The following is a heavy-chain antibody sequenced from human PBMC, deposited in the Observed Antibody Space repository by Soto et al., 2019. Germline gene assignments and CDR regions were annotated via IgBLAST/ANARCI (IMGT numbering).Heavy chain of an antibody. Sequence: ASVKVSCKASGYTFTSYAMHWVRQAPGQRLEWMGWINAGNSNTKYSQKFQGRVTITRDTSASTAYMELSSLRSEDTAVYYCASRSGYDFDHWFDPWGQGTLVTVSS. CDR3: ASRSGYDFDHWFDP. CDR2: INAGNSNT. CDR1: GYTFTSYA. J-gene: IGHJ5*02. D-gene: IGHD5-12*01. V-gene: IGHV1-3*01.